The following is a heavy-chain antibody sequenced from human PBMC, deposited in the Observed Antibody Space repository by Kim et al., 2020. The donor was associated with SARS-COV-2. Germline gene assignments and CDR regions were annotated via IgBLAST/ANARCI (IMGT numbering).Heavy chain of an antibody. D-gene: IGHD6-6*01. CDR3: GRDGAFSARPVYNYVDV. V-gene: IGHV3-30*04. J-gene: IGHJ6*03. CDR1: GFRFSSHG. CDR2: ISSDASEK. Sequence: GGSLRLSCAASGFRFSSHGIHWVRQAPGRGLDWIGVISSDASEKFYADAVRGRFTMSRDNSNSLAYLQMGSLRGEDTAVYFCGRDGAFSARPVYNYVDV.